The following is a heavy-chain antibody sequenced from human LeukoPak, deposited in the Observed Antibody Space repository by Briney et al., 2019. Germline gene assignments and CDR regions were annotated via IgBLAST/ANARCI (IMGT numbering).Heavy chain of an antibody. V-gene: IGHV1-69*01. CDR3: ARIAYYDFWSGYSYYFDY. CDR2: FGTA. Sequence: FGTANYAQKFQGRVTITADESTSTAYMELSSLRSEDTAVYYCARIAYYDFWSGYSYYFDYWGQGTLVTVSS. J-gene: IGHJ4*02. D-gene: IGHD3-3*01.